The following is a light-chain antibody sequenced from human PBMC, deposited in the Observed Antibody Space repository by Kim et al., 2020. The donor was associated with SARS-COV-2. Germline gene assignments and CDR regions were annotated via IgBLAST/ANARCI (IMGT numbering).Light chain of an antibody. V-gene: IGKV4-1*01. Sequence: DIVMTQSPDSLAVSLGERATINCKSSQSVLYSSNNKNYLAWYQQKPGQPPKLLIYWASTRESGVPDRFSGSGSGTDFTLTISSLQAEDVAVYYCQQYYSTPLTFGPGTKLEI. CDR1: QSVLYSSNNKNY. CDR2: WAS. J-gene: IGKJ3*01. CDR3: QQYYSTPLT.